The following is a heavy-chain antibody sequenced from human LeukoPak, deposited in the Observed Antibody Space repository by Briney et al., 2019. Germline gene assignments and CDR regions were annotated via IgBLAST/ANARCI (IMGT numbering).Heavy chain of an antibody. CDR1: GGSTSSFY. CDR3: ARHLAAATSAFDY. D-gene: IGHD6-13*01. CDR2: LYSTGGRT. V-gene: IGHV4-59*01. Sequence: SETLSLTCAVSGGSTSSFYWSWIRQPPGKGLEWIAYLYSTGGRTNYNPSLKSRVTISVDPSKNHFSLKMNSVTTADTAVYYCARHLAAATSAFDYWGRGALVTVSS. J-gene: IGHJ4*02.